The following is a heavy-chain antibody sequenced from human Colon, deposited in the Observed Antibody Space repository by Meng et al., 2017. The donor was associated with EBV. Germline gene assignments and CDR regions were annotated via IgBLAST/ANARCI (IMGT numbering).Heavy chain of an antibody. CDR3: ARVGAYCGGDCYHPR. Sequence: RRELGPGLLTHSGPLSLTAAAPGGSLISITWWSWVRQTPGKGLEWIGESHHSGSTNYNPSLKSRVTISVDESKNQFSLRLSSVTAADTAVYYCARVGAYCGGDCYHPRWGQGTLVTVSS. V-gene: IGHV4-4*02. CDR1: GGSLISITW. J-gene: IGHJ4*02. D-gene: IGHD2-21*02. CDR2: SHHSGST.